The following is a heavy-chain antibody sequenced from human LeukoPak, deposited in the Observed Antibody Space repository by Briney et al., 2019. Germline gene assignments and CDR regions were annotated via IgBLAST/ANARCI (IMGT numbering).Heavy chain of an antibody. CDR3: ARDRGVYCTNGVCYGPYYYYYGMDV. CDR1: GFNFSSYS. J-gene: IGHJ6*02. CDR2: ISSSSSYI. D-gene: IGHD2-8*01. Sequence: GGSLRLSCAASGFNFSSYSMNWVRQAPGKGLEWVSSISSSSSYIYYADSVKGRFTISRDNAKNSLYLQMNSLRAEDTAVYYCARDRGVYCTNGVCYGPYYYYYGMDVWGQGTTVTVSS. V-gene: IGHV3-21*01.